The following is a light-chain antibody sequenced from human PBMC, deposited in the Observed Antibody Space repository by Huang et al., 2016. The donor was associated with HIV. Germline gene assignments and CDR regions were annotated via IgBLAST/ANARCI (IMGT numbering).Light chain of an antibody. J-gene: IGKJ1*01. Sequence: DIQMTQSPSSLSASVGDRVTITCRASQGITNSLAWYQQKPGKAPKLLLYAASRLESGVPARFSGTGSGTDYTRTISSLQPEDFATYYCQQYYNIPRTCGQGTKVEVK. CDR3: QQYYNIPRT. CDR1: QGITNS. V-gene: IGKV1-NL1*01. CDR2: AAS.